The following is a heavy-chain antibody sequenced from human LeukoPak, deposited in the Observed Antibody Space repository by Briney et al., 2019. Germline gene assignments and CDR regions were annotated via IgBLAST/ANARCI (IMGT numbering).Heavy chain of an antibody. D-gene: IGHD2-21*02. Sequence: ASVKVSCKASGYTFTSYYMHWVRQAPGQGLEWMGIINPSGGSTSYAQKFQGRVTMTRDTSTSTVYMELSSLRSEDTAVYYCAREVEAYCGGDCYRLSYYFGYWGQGTLVTVSS. J-gene: IGHJ4*02. CDR3: AREVEAYCGGDCYRLSYYFGY. CDR1: GYTFTSYY. CDR2: INPSGGST. V-gene: IGHV1-46*01.